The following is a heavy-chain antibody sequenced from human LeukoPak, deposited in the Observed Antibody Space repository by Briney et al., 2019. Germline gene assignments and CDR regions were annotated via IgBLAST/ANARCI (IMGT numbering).Heavy chain of an antibody. CDR2: INPNSGGT. V-gene: IGHV1-2*06. CDR1: GYTFTGYY. J-gene: IGHJ4*02. Sequence: ASVKVSCKASGYTFTGYYMHWVRQAPGHGLEWMGRINPNSGGTNYAQKIQGRVTMTRDTSISTAYMQLSRPRSDDTAVYYCARVYYDSSGYYLYWGQGTLVTVSS. D-gene: IGHD3-22*01. CDR3: ARVYYDSSGYYLY.